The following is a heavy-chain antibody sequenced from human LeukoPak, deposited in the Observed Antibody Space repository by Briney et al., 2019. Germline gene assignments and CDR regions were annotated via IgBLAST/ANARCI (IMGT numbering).Heavy chain of an antibody. CDR1: GFTLSSYG. CDR3: AKESGSSWSAFDI. J-gene: IGHJ3*02. V-gene: IGHV3-30*18. CDR2: ISYDGSNK. Sequence: GRSLRLSCAASGFTLSSYGMHWVRQAPGKGLEWVAVISYDGSNKYYVDSVKGRFSISRDNSKNTLYLQMNSLRAEDTAVYYCAKESGSSWSAFDIWGQGTMVTVSS. D-gene: IGHD6-13*01.